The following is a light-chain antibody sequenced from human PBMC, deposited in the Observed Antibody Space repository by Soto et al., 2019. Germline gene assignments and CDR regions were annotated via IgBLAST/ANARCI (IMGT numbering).Light chain of an antibody. CDR2: DDS. CDR3: QVRDSSSDHVV. CDR1: NIGRKT. J-gene: IGLJ2*01. Sequence: SYELTQPPSVSAAPGQTASISCGGNNIGRKTVHWYQHKPGQAPVLVVYDDSDRPSGIPERFSGSNSGNTATLAISRVEAGDEADYYCQVRDSSSDHVVFGGGTKVTVL. V-gene: IGLV3-21*02.